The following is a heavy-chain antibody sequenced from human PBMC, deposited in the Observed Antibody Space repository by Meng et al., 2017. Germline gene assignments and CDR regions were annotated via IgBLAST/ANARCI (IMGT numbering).Heavy chain of an antibody. CDR1: GFTFSSYA. CDR3: ARVGLLWFGESYYFDY. D-gene: IGHD3-10*01. CDR2: ISYDGSNK. V-gene: IGHV3-30*04. J-gene: IGHJ4*02. Sequence: GESLKISCAASGFTFSSYAMHWVRQAPGKGLEWVAVISYDGSNKYYADSVKGRFTISRDNSKNTLYLQMNSLRAEDTAVYYCARVGLLWFGESYYFDYWGRG.